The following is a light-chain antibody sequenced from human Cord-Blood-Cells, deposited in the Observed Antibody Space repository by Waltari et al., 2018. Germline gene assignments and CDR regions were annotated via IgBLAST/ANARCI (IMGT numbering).Light chain of an antibody. J-gene: IGKJ2*01. CDR3: QQSYTTPYT. CDR1: QSISSY. CDR2: AAS. Sequence: DIQMTQSPSSLSASVGDRVTITCRASQSISSYLNWYQQKPGKAPKLLIYAASSLQSGVPSMFSGSGSGTDFTLTISCLQPEDFATYYCQQSYTTPYTFGQGTKLEIK. V-gene: IGKV1-39*01.